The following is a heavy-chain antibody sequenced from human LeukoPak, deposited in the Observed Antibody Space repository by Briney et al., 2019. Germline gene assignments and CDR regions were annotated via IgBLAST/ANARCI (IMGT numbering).Heavy chain of an antibody. Sequence: GGSLRLSCAASGFTFSSYSMNWVRQAPGKGLEWVSYISSSNNTIYYADSVKGRFTISRDNAKNSQYLQMNSLRDEDTAVYYCARSTYCGGDCYPALGYWGQGTPVTVSS. J-gene: IGHJ4*02. V-gene: IGHV3-48*02. CDR3: ARSTYCGGDCYPALGY. CDR2: ISSSNNTI. CDR1: GFTFSSYS. D-gene: IGHD2-21*02.